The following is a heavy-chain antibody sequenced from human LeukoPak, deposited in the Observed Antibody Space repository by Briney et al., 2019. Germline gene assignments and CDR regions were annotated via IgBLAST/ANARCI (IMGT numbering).Heavy chain of an antibody. CDR1: GYTFNGYY. CDR2: INPNSGGT. CDR3: TRADGSGRFG. V-gene: IGHV1-2*02. Sequence: GAAVKVSCKSSGYTFNGYYMHWVRQAPGQGLEWMGWINPNSGGTNYAQKFQGRVTMTRDTSISTAYMEPSRLRSDDTAVYYCTRADGSGRFGWGQGTLVTVSS. J-gene: IGHJ4*02. D-gene: IGHD3-10*01.